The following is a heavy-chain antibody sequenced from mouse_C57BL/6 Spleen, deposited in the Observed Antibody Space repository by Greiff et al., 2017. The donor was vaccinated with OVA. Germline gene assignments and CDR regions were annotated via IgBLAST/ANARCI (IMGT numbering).Heavy chain of an antibody. CDR3: ARWGTTVVAPYYFDY. J-gene: IGHJ2*01. CDR1: GYAFSSSW. D-gene: IGHD1-1*01. Sequence: QVQLKQSGPELVKPGASVKISCKASGYAFSSSWMNWVKQRPGKGLEWIGRIYPGDGDTNYNGKFKGKATLTADKSSSTAYMQLSSLTSEDSAVYCCARWGTTVVAPYYFDYWGQGTTLTVSS. CDR2: IYPGDGDT. V-gene: IGHV1-82*01.